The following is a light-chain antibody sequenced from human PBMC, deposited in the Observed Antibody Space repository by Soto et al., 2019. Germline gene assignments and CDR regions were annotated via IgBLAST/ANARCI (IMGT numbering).Light chain of an antibody. V-gene: IGKV1-5*03. Sequence: DIQMTQSPSTLSASVGDRVTFTCRASESISDWLVWYHQRPGKPPKLLIYKASRLESGVPSRFSGSASGTEFTLPIPSLHPDYFGTYYCKQYSTSWFIFGPGTRLEIK. CDR3: KQYSTSWFI. CDR1: ESISDW. J-gene: IGKJ5*01. CDR2: KAS.